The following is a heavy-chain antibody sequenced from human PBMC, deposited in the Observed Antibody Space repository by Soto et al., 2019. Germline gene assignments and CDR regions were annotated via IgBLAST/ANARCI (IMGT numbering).Heavy chain of an antibody. CDR3: AATFDSRX. CDR2: IYSGGST. V-gene: IGHV3-53*01. Sequence: GGSLRLSCAASGFTVSSNYMSWVRQAPGKGPEWVALIYSGGSTYYADSVKGRFTISRDNSKNTLYLQMNSLRAEDTAVYYCAATFDSRXWGQGTMVTVSX. CDR1: GFTVSSNY. D-gene: IGHD3-3*01. J-gene: IGHJ4*02.